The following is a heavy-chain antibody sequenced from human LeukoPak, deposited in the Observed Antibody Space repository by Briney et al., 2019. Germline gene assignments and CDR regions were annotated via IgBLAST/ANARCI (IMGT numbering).Heavy chain of an antibody. J-gene: IGHJ3*02. D-gene: IGHD6-19*01. CDR3: ARDTPRMIAVARPHHDAFDI. CDR1: GGTFSSYA. Sequence: SVKVSCKASGGTFSSYAISWVRQAPGQGLEWMGGIIPIFGTANYAQKFQGRVTITTDESTSTAYMELSSLRSEDTAVYYCARDTPRMIAVARPHHDAFDIWGQGTMVTVSS. CDR2: IIPIFGTA. V-gene: IGHV1-69*05.